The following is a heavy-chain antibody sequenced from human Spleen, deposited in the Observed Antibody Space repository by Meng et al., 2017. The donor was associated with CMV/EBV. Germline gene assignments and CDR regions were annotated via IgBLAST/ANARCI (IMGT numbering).Heavy chain of an antibody. J-gene: IGHJ3*02. CDR1: GVTFSNYA. Sequence: GGSLRLSCAVSGVTFSNYAMHWVRQRPGKGLEWVAVISNDGSNIYYDDSVKGRFIISRDNFKNMLYLQMKGLRGDDTAVYYCARDSQFGIETNRHGAFDIWGHGTMVTVSS. CDR3: ARDSQFGIETNRHGAFDI. CDR2: ISNDGSNI. D-gene: IGHD3-10*01. V-gene: IGHV3-30*03.